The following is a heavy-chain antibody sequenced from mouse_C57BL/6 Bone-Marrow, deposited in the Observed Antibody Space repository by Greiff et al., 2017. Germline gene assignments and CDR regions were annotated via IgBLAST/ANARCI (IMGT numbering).Heavy chain of an antibody. CDR3: TTYGGYYVDY. CDR2: IDPENGDT. Sequence: LVESGAELVRPGASVKLSCTASGFNIKDDYMHWVKQRPEQGLEWIGWIDPENGDTEYASKFQGKATITADTSSNTAYLQLSSLTSEDTAVYYCTTYGGYYVDYWGQGTTLTVSS. J-gene: IGHJ2*01. V-gene: IGHV14-4*01. D-gene: IGHD1-1*02. CDR1: GFNIKDDY.